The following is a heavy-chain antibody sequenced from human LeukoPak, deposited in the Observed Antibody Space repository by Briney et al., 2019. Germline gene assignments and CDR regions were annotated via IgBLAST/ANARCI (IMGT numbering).Heavy chain of an antibody. Sequence: GGSLRLSCAASGFTFSSYAMSWVRQAPGKGLEWVSAISGSGGSTYYADSVKGRFTISRDNSKNTLYLQMNSLRAEDTAVYYCAKEGKHYYDSSGYITDFDYWGQGTLVTVSS. D-gene: IGHD3-22*01. J-gene: IGHJ4*02. CDR2: ISGSGGST. CDR1: GFTFSSYA. CDR3: AKEGKHYYDSSGYITDFDY. V-gene: IGHV3-23*01.